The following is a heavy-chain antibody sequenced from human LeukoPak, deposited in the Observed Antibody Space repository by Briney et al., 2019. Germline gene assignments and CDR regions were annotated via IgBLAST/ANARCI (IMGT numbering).Heavy chain of an antibody. Sequence: PSETLSLTCTVSGASISSYYWSWVRQPPGKGLEWIGYIYTSGSTNYNPSLKSRVTISVDTSKNQFPLKLSSVTAADTAVYYCAIAARPGWWFDPWGQGTLVTVSS. D-gene: IGHD6-6*01. J-gene: IGHJ5*02. CDR2: IYTSGST. V-gene: IGHV4-4*09. CDR1: GASISSYY. CDR3: AIAARPGWWFDP.